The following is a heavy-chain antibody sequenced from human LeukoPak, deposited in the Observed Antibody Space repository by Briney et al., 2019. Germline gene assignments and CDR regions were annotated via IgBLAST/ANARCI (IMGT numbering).Heavy chain of an antibody. V-gene: IGHV4-39*07. CDR3: TSNLYSGSYYYAY. Sequence: SETLSLTCTVSGGSIRSSTYYWGWIRQPPGKGLEWIGSVYHSGSSYFNPSLKSRVTISLDTSRNQFSLKLSSVTAADTAMYYCTSNLYSGSYYYAYWGQGTLVTVSS. D-gene: IGHD1-26*01. CDR1: GGSIRSSTYY. CDR2: VYHSGSS. J-gene: IGHJ4*02.